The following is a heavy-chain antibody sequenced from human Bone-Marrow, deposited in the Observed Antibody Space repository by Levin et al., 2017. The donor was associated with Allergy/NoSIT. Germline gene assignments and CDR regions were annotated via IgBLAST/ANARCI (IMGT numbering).Heavy chain of an antibody. J-gene: IGHJ4*02. D-gene: IGHD2-15*01. CDR2: IRSKAYGGTT. V-gene: IGHV3-49*03. Sequence: GESLKISCTASGFTFGDYAMSWFRQAPGKGLEWVGFIRSKAYGGTTEYAASVKGRFTISRDDSKSIAYLQMNSLKTEDTAVYYCTRAELAVVVVAFDYWGQGTLVTVSS. CDR1: GFTFGDYA. CDR3: TRAELAVVVVAFDY.